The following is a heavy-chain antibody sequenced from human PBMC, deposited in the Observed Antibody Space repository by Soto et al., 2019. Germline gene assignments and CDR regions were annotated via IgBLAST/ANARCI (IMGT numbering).Heavy chain of an antibody. CDR1: GFTFSSYV. Sequence: GGSLRLSCAASGFTFSSYVMSWVRQAPGKGLEWVSAISGSGGSTYYADSVKGRFTISRDNSKNTLYLQMNSLRAEDTAVYYCAKIALYYDFWSGSDYYYGMDVWGQGTTVTVSS. J-gene: IGHJ6*02. CDR3: AKIALYYDFWSGSDYYYGMDV. CDR2: ISGSGGST. V-gene: IGHV3-23*01. D-gene: IGHD3-3*01.